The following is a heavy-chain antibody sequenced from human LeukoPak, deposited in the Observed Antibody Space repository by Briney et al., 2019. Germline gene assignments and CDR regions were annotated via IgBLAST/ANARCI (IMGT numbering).Heavy chain of an antibody. CDR2: IIPIFGTA. J-gene: IGHJ3*02. Sequence: SVKVSCKASGYTFTSHYMHWVRQAPGQGLEWMGGIIPIFGTANYAQKFQGRVTITADESTSTAYMELSSLGSEDTAVYYCALPGYSSSWLGGAFDIWGQGTMVTVSS. V-gene: IGHV1-69*13. D-gene: IGHD6-13*01. CDR3: ALPGYSSSWLGGAFDI. CDR1: GYTFTSHY.